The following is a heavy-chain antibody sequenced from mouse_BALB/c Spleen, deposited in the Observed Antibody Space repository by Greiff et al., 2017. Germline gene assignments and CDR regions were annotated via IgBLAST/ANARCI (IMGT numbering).Heavy chain of an antibody. V-gene: IGHV5-4*02. CDR1: GFTFSDYY. J-gene: IGHJ4*01. D-gene: IGHD4-1*01. CDR2: ISDGGSYT. CDR3: ARDGTDYYYAMDY. Sequence: EVKVVESGGGLVKPGGSLKLSCAASGFTFSDYYMYWVRQTPEKRLEWVATISDGGSYTYYPDSVKGRFTISRDNAKNNLYLQMSSLKSEDTAMYYCARDGTDYYYAMDYWGQGTSVTVSS.